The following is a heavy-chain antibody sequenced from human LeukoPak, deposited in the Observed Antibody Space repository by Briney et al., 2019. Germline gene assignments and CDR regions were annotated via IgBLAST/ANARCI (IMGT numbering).Heavy chain of an antibody. V-gene: IGHV1-46*01. CDR1: GYTFTSYY. CDR3: ARVLGYCSSTSCPWPDY. J-gene: IGHJ4*02. Sequence: ASVKVSCKASGYTFTSYYMHWVRQAPGQGLEWMGMINPSGGSTNYAQKFQGRVTMTRDTSTSTVYMELSSLRSEDTAVYYCARVLGYCSSTSCPWPDYWGQGTLVSVSS. CDR2: INPSGGST. D-gene: IGHD2-2*01.